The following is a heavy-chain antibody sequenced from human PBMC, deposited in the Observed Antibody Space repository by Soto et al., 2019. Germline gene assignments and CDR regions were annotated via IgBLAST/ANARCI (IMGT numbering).Heavy chain of an antibody. V-gene: IGHV1-69*06. CDR1: GGTFSSYA. D-gene: IGHD3-10*01. CDR3: AIDRITTVRGVITAPLLDX. CDR2: IIPIFGTA. Sequence: SVKVSCKASGGTFSSYAISWVRQAPGQGLEWMGVIIPIFGTANYAQKFQGRVTITAEKSTSTAYMELSSLRSEDTAVYSCAIDRITTVRGVITAPLLDXWGQGTLVTVSX. J-gene: IGHJ4*02.